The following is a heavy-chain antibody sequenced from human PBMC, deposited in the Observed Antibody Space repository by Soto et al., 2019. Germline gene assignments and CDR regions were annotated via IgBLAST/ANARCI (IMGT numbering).Heavy chain of an antibody. CDR3: ARMTPQLVHDY. J-gene: IGHJ4*02. V-gene: IGHV1-69*02. D-gene: IGHD6-6*01. CDR2: IILMVGVT. CDR1: GGTFSSNS. Sequence: QVQLVQSGAEVKKPGSSVKVSCKASGGTFSSNSISWVRQAPGQGLEWQGRIILMVGVTDYAQNFQGRGTITAAESTNTAYMELSSLRSEDPAVYYCARMTPQLVHDYWGQGTLVTGSS.